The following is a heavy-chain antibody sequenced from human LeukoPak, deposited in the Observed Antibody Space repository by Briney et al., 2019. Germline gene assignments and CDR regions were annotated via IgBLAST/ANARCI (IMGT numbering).Heavy chain of an antibody. CDR1: GFTFSSYS. D-gene: IGHD5-12*01. CDR2: ISSSSSYI. V-gene: IGHV3-21*04. Sequence: GGSLRLSCAASGFTFSSYSMNWVRQAPGKGLEWVSSISSSSSYIYYADSVKGRFTISRDNAKNSLYLQMNSLRAEDTAVYYCARHSGDENWFDPWGQGTLVTVSS. CDR3: ARHSGDENWFDP. J-gene: IGHJ5*02.